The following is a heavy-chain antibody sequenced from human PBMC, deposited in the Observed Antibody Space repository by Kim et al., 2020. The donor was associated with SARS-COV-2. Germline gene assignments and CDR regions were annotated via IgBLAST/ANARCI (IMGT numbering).Heavy chain of an antibody. J-gene: IGHJ4*02. CDR2: DGET. D-gene: IGHD1-1*01. V-gene: IGHV1-24*01. Sequence: DGETIYPQKLQGRVTMTEDTSTDTAYVELSSLRSEDTAVYYCATDPGLDYWGQGTLVTVSS. CDR3: ATDPGLDY.